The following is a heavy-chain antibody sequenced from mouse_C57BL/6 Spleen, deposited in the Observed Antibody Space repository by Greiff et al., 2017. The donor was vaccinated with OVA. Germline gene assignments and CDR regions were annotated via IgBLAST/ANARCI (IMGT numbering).Heavy chain of an antibody. CDR2: LRHKANGYTT. V-gene: IGHV7-3*01. Sequence: EVKLVESGGGLVQPGGSLSLSCAASGFTFTDYYMSWVRQPPGKALEWLGFLRHKANGYTTEYSASVKGRFTISRDNSQSILYLQMHALRAEDSATYYCAGSTLSDYWGQGTTLTVSS. CDR3: AGSTLSDY. CDR1: GFTFTDYY. J-gene: IGHJ2*01.